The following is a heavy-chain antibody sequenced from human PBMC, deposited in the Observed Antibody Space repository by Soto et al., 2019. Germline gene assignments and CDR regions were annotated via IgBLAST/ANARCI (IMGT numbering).Heavy chain of an antibody. CDR1: GGSISSYY. CDR3: ARVRRDGYNFIDY. V-gene: IGHV4-59*01. Sequence: KTPETLSLPSTVSGGSISSYYWSWIRQPPGKGLEWIGYIYYSGSTNYNPSLKSRVTISVDTSKNQFSLKLSSVTAADTAVYYCARVRRDGYNFIDYWGQGTLVTGSS. D-gene: IGHD5-12*01. CDR2: IYYSGST. J-gene: IGHJ4*02.